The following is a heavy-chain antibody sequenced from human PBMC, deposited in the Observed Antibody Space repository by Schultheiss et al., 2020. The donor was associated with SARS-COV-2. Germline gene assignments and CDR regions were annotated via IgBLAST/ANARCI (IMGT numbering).Heavy chain of an antibody. CDR1: GFTFDDYG. Sequence: GESLKISCAASGFTFDDYGMSWVRQAPGKGLEWVSGINWNGGSTGYADSVKGRFTISRDNSKNTLYLQMNSLRAEDTAVYYCAKAHGAYCSSTSCYRGDYWGQGTLVTVSS. CDR3: AKAHGAYCSSTSCYRGDY. D-gene: IGHD2-2*01. V-gene: IGHV3-20*04. J-gene: IGHJ4*02. CDR2: INWNGGST.